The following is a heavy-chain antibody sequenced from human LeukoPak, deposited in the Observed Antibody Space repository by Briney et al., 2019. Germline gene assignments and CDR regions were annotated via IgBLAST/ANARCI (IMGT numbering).Heavy chain of an antibody. CDR3: ARAKPYSSSSGYFDY. J-gene: IGHJ4*02. CDR2: IFLIFGTA. CDR1: GGTFSSYG. Sequence: SVKVSCKASGGTFSSYGISWVRQAPGQGLEWMGGIFLIFGTANYAQKFQGRVTITADKSTNTAYMELSSLRSEDTAMYYCARAKPYSSSSGYFDYWGQGTLVTVSS. D-gene: IGHD6-6*01. V-gene: IGHV1-69*06.